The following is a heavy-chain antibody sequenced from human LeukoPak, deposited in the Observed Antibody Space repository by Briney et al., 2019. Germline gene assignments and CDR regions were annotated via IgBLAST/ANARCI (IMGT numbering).Heavy chain of an antibody. D-gene: IGHD3-22*01. Sequence: ASVTVSCKASGYTFTSNGFSWVRQAPGQGLEWMGWISGYNGNKNYAQKLQGRVTMTINSSTSTAYMELRSLRSDDTAVYHCARDRCDSSGYGLAGSVYWGQGTLGTVSS. CDR1: GYTFTSNG. CDR2: ISGYNGNK. J-gene: IGHJ4*02. V-gene: IGHV1-18*01. CDR3: ARDRCDSSGYGLAGSVY.